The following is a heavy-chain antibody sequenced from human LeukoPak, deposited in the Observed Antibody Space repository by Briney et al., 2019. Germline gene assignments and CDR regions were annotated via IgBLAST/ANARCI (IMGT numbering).Heavy chain of an antibody. V-gene: IGHV1-69*05. CDR1: GGTFSSYA. CDR3: ANTMYYYDSSGYYSRKSPYYFDY. CDR2: IIPIFGTA. Sequence: GASVKVSCKASGGTFSSYAISWVRQAPGQGLEWMGGIIPIFGTANYAQKFQGRVTITTDESTSTAYVELSSLRSEDTAVYYCANTMYYYDSSGYYSRKSPYYFDYWGQGTLVTVSS. D-gene: IGHD3-22*01. J-gene: IGHJ4*02.